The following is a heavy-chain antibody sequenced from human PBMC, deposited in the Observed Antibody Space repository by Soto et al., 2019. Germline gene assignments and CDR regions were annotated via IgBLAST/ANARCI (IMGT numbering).Heavy chain of an antibody. CDR3: ARGASDY. CDR2: TRNKANSYTT. J-gene: IGHJ4*02. Sequence: GSLRLSGAASVFTFSDHYMDWVRQAPGKGLEWVGRTRNKANSYTTEYAASVKGRFTISRDDSKNSLYLQMNSLKTEDTAVYYCARGASDYWGQGTLVTVSS. CDR1: VFTFSDHY. V-gene: IGHV3-72*01.